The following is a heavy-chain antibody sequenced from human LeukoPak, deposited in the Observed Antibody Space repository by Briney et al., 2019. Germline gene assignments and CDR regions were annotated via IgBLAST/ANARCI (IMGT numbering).Heavy chain of an antibody. Sequence: GGSLRLSCAASGFTVSSNYMSWVRQAPGKGLEWVSVIYSGGSTYYADSVKGRFTISRDNSKDTLYLQMNSLRAEDTAVYYCAKDRGKASPGRYYFDYWGQGTLVTVSS. V-gene: IGHV3-66*01. J-gene: IGHJ4*02. CDR3: AKDRGKASPGRYYFDY. CDR1: GFTVSSNY. CDR2: IYSGGST. D-gene: IGHD3-16*01.